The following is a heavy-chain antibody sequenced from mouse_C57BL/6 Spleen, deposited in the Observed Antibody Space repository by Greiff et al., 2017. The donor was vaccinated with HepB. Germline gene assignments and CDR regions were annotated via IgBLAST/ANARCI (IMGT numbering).Heavy chain of an antibody. CDR2: ISSGGSYT. V-gene: IGHV5-6*01. CDR3: ARLGNYYAMDY. Sequence: EVQRVESGGDLVKPGGSLKLSCAASGFTFSSYGMSWVRQTPDKRLEWVATISSGGSYTYYPDSVKGRFTISRDNAKNTLYLQMSSLKSEDTAMYYCARLGNYYAMDYWGQGTSVTVSS. CDR1: GFTFSSYG. D-gene: IGHD4-1*01. J-gene: IGHJ4*01.